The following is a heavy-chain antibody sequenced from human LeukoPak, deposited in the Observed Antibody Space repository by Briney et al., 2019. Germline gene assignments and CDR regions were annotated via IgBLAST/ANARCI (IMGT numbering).Heavy chain of an antibody. J-gene: IGHJ4*02. CDR2: INPSGGST. D-gene: IGHD3-3*01. V-gene: IGHV1-46*01. Sequence: GASVKVSCKASGYTSTSYYIHWVRQAPGQGLEWMGIINPSGGSTSYAQKFQGRVTMTRDTSTSTVYMELSSLRSEDTAVYYCARGEYYDFWSGQFDYWGQGTLVTVSS. CDR3: ARGEYYDFWSGQFDY. CDR1: GYTSTSYY.